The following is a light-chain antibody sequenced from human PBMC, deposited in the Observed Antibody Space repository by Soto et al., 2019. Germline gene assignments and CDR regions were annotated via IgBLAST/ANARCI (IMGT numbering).Light chain of an antibody. CDR3: SSYRSSATPLV. J-gene: IGLJ1*01. CDR1: SSDVGGYNY. Sequence: QSALTQPASVSGSPGQSITISCTGSSSDVGGYNYVSWYQQHPGKAPKFLIYDVSYRPSGVSNRFSGSKSGNTASLTIFGLQAEDEADYYCSSYRSSATPLVFGTGTKLTVL. CDR2: DVS. V-gene: IGLV2-14*03.